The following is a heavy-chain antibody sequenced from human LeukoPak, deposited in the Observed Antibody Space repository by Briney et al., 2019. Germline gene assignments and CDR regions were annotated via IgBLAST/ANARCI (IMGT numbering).Heavy chain of an antibody. V-gene: IGHV4-39*01. CDR2: IYYSGST. D-gene: IGHD6-13*01. J-gene: IGHJ4*02. CDR1: GGSISSSSYC. CDR3: ARSSSSWYGDYFDY. Sequence: SETLSLTCTVSGGSISSSSYCWGWIRQPPGKGLEWIGSIYYSGSTYYNPSLKSRVTISVDTSKNQFSLKLSSVTAADTAVYYCARSSSSWYGDYFDYWGQGTLVTVSP.